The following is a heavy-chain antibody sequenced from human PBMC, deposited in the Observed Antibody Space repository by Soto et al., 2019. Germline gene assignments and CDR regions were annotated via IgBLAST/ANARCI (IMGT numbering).Heavy chain of an antibody. Sequence: GGSLRLSCAASGFTLDDYAMHWVRQAPGKGLEWVSGISWNSGSIGYADSVKGRFTISRDNAKNSLYLQMNSLRAEDTALYYCAKDSRVFSVAAYAYFDYWGQGTLVTVSS. J-gene: IGHJ4*02. D-gene: IGHD3-16*01. V-gene: IGHV3-9*01. CDR1: GFTLDDYA. CDR2: ISWNSGSI. CDR3: AKDSRVFSVAAYAYFDY.